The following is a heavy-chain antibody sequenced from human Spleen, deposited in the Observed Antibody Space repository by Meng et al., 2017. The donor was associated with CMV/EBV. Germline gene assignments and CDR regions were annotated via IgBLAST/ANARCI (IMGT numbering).Heavy chain of an antibody. V-gene: IGHV3-23*01. CDR2: ISGSGGST. Sequence: GGSLRLSCAASGFTFSIYAMSWVRQAPGKGLEWVSAISGSGGSTYYADSVKGRFTISRDNSKNTLYLQMNSLRAEDTAVYYCAKGEPRYSSSSGLLGDYYYGMDVWGQGTTVTVSS. CDR3: AKGEPRYSSSSGLLGDYYYGMDV. D-gene: IGHD6-6*01. CDR1: GFTFSIYA. J-gene: IGHJ6*02.